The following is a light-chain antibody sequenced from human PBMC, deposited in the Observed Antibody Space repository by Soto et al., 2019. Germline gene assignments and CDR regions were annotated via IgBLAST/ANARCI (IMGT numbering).Light chain of an antibody. CDR3: QQYGSSPFT. J-gene: IGKJ3*01. CDR1: QSVSSSY. V-gene: IGKV3-20*01. CDR2: GAS. Sequence: IVLTQSPGTLSLSPGERATLSCSASQSVSSSYLAWYQQKPGQAPRLLIYGASSRATGIPDRFSGSGSGTDFTLTISRLEPEDFAVYYCQQYGSSPFTFGPGTKVDI.